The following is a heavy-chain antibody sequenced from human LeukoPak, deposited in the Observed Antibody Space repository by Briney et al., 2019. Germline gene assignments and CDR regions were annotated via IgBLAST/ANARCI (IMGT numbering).Heavy chain of an antibody. J-gene: IGHJ6*03. V-gene: IGHV4-38-2*02. CDR3: ARRGGNRNTSAHYYYYYMDV. Sequence: PSETLSLTCTVSGYSISSGYYWGWIRQPPGKGLEWIGSIYHSGSTYYNPSLKSRVTISVDTPKNQFSLKLSSVTAADTAVYYCARRGGNRNTSAHYYYYYMDVWGKGTTVTVSS. D-gene: IGHD1-14*01. CDR2: IYHSGST. CDR1: GYSISSGYY.